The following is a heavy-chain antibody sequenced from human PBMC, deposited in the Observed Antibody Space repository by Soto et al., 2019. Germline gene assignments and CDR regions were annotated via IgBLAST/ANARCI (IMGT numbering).Heavy chain of an antibody. J-gene: IGHJ4*02. CDR1: GGSISSGDYY. CDR3: ARDIPVGYYDSSGYSY. V-gene: IGHV4-30-4*01. CDR2: IYYSGST. D-gene: IGHD3-22*01. Sequence: LALTCTVSGGSISSGDYYWSWIRQPPGKGLEWIGYIYYSGSTYYNPSLKSRVTISVDTSKNQFSLKLSSVTAADTAVYYCARDIPVGYYDSSGYSYWGQGTLVTVSS.